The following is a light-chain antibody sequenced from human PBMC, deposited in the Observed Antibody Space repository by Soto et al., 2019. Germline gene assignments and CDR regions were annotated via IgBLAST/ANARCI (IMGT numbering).Light chain of an antibody. V-gene: IGLV1-44*01. CDR2: NSN. Sequence: VLTQPPSASGTHVQRVSITNTESSSNIGSNPVNWYQQLPGTAPKLLIYNSNQRPSGVPDRFSGSKSGTSASLAISGLQPEDEADCYCAAWDDSLNGWVFGGGTKVTVL. CDR1: SSNIGSNP. CDR3: AAWDDSLNGWV. J-gene: IGLJ3*02.